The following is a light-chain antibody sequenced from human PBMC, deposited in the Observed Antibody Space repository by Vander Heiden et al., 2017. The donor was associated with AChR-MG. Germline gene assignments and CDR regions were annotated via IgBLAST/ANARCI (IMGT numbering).Light chain of an antibody. Sequence: QSVLTQPVSVSGSPGQSITISCTGTSGDVGGHEHVSWFQQHPGKAPKRIIFGVSDRPSGISTRFSGSKSGNTASLTISGLQSEDEADYYCSSYTNRKTVIFGGGTKLTV. J-gene: IGLJ2*01. CDR3: SSYTNRKTVI. CDR1: SGDVGGHEH. CDR2: GVS. V-gene: IGLV2-14*01.